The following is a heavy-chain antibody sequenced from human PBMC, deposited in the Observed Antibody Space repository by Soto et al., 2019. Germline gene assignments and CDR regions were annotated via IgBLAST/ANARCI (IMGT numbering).Heavy chain of an antibody. CDR1: AGTFRSYA. V-gene: IGHV1-69*01. J-gene: IGHJ5*02. Sequence: QVQLLQSGAEVKRSGTSVKVSCKAAAGTFRSYAMSWVRQAPGQGLEWMGGIIPMFGTPNYAQNFKGRLTITADESTRTAYMELSSLRSDDTAVYYCARVVPGAEAWFGPWGQGTLVTVSS. D-gene: IGHD2-2*01. CDR3: ARVVPGAEAWFGP. CDR2: IIPMFGTP.